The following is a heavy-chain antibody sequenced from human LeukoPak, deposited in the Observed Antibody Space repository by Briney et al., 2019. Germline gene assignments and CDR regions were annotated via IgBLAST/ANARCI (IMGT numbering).Heavy chain of an antibody. CDR2: ISGSGGST. V-gene: IGHV3-23*01. D-gene: IGHD2-21*01. CDR1: GFTFSSYA. CDR3: AKVSVGFPPMGGDSHHDDAFDI. J-gene: IGHJ3*02. Sequence: GGSLRLSCAASGFTFSSYAMSWVRQAPGKGLEWVSAISGSGGSTYYADSVRGRFTISRDNSKNTLYLQMNGLRAEDTAVYYCAKVSVGFPPMGGDSHHDDAFDIWGQGTMVTVSS.